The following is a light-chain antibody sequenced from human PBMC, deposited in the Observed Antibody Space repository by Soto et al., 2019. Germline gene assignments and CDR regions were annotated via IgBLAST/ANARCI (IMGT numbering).Light chain of an antibody. V-gene: IGKV3D-15*01. CDR2: GAS. CDR1: QRVSSN. Sequence: EIVMTQSPATLSVSAGERATLSCRASQRVSSNIAWYQQRPGQAPRLLIYGASIRATGTPARISGSGSGTEFTLTISSLQPEDSAVYFCQQYNDWPPITFGQGTRLEIK. CDR3: QQYNDWPPIT. J-gene: IGKJ5*01.